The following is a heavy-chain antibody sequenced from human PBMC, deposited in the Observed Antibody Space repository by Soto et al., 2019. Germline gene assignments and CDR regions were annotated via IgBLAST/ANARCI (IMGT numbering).Heavy chain of an antibody. J-gene: IGHJ5*02. CDR3: ARDFYGDYVGWFDP. CDR2: IIPIFGTA. CDR1: GGTFSSYA. Sequence: SVKVSCKASGGTFSSYAISWVRQAPGQGLEWMGGIIPIFGTANYAQKFQGRVTITADESTSTAYMELSSPRSEDTAVYYCARDFYGDYVGWFDPWGQGTLVTVSS. V-gene: IGHV1-69*13. D-gene: IGHD4-17*01.